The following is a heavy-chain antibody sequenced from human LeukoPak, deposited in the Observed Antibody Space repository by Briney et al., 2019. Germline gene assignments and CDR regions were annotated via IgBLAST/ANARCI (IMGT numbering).Heavy chain of an antibody. J-gene: IGHJ6*02. D-gene: IGHD1-20*01. Sequence: PSETLSLTCTVSGGSISSSSYYWGWIRQPPGKGLEWIGSIYYSGSTYYNPSLKSRVTISVDTSKNQFSLKLSSVTAADTAVYYCARQYNWNYPYGMDVWAKGPRSPSP. CDR1: GGSISSSSYY. CDR3: ARQYNWNYPYGMDV. CDR2: IYYSGST. V-gene: IGHV4-39*01.